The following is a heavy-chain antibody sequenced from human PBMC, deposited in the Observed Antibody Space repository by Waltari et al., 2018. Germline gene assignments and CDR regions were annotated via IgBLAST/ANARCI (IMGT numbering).Heavy chain of an antibody. D-gene: IGHD3-3*01. CDR1: GDAIMGNNYL. CDR3: ARASTAIFGVVITGYNI. Sequence: QLQESGPGLVKPSETVSLTCSVSGDAIMGNNYLWGWIRQSPGKGLEWMGSIYNSGTTYYNPSLKGRVFISVDASRNEFSLRLTTVTAADTAVYYCARASTAIFGVVITGYNIWGQGTMVTVSS. J-gene: IGHJ3*02. CDR2: IYNSGTT. V-gene: IGHV4-39*07.